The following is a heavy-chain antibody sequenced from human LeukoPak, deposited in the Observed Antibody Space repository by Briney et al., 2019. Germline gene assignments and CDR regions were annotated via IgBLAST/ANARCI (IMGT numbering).Heavy chain of an antibody. CDR1: DGSISSRAYH. CDR3: GKQYGLLSLDY. CDR2: IYYTGGT. D-gene: IGHD3-3*01. Sequence: PSETLSLTWTVSDGSISSRAYHWGWIRQPPGKGLEWIGTIYYTGGTYYNPSLKSRVTISVDTSENQFSLRLSSVTAADTAVYYDGKQYGLLSLDYWGQGTLVTVSS. V-gene: IGHV4-39*01. J-gene: IGHJ4*02.